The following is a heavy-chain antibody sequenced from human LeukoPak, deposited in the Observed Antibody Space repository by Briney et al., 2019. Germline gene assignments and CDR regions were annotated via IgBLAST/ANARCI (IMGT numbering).Heavy chain of an antibody. V-gene: IGHV4-4*08. CDR3: ARTYCGGDCRGYYYSYYMDV. J-gene: IGHJ6*03. Sequence: SETLSLTCTISGGYITNNYWSWIPQPPGKELEGIGRIYTSGSTNYNPSLKGRITISVDTSKNQFSLKLSSVTAADTAVYYCARTYCGGDCRGYYYSYYMDVWGKGTTVTISS. CDR1: GGYITNNY. D-gene: IGHD2-21*02. CDR2: IYTSGST.